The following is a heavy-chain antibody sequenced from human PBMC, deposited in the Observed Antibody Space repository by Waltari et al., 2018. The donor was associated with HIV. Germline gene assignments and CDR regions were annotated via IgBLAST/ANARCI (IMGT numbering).Heavy chain of an antibody. CDR1: GFTFSSYA. CDR2: ISYDGSNK. CDR3: ARDRGSFASFFYGLDV. J-gene: IGHJ6*02. V-gene: IGHV3-30*01. Sequence: QAQLVESGGGVVQPGRSLRLSCSASGFTFSSYAIHWVRQAPGKGLEWVEVISYDGSNKFYADSVKGRFTISRDISENTLFLQMDSLRAEDTAVYYCARDRGSFASFFYGLDVWGQGTTVTVSS. D-gene: IGHD3-10*01.